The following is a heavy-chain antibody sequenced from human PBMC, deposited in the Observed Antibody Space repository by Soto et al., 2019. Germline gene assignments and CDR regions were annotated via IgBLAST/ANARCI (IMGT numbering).Heavy chain of an antibody. CDR3: ARATTTVTTFDS. CDR2: IYYTGTT. Sequence: QLPLQEPGPGLVKPFQTLSLTCSVSGGSITSGGYYWSWIRQVPGKGLEWIGNIYYTGTTYYNAALKSRLTISVDTSKSQFSLNLSSVTSADTAVYFCARATTTVTTFDSWGQGTQFTVSS. CDR1: GGSITSGGYY. V-gene: IGHV4-31*03. D-gene: IGHD4-17*01. J-gene: IGHJ4*02.